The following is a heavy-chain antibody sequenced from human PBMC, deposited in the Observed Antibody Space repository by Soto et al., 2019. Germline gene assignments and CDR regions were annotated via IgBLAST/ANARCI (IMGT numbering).Heavy chain of an antibody. J-gene: IGHJ4*02. CDR3: AKEVAAAGTPEIFQY. Sequence: GGSLRLSCAASGFTFSSYAMSWVRQAPGKGLEWVSGISGSGGSTYYADSVKGRFTISRDNSKNTLYLQMNSLRAEDTAVYYCAKEVAAAGTPEIFQYWGQGTLVTVSS. CDR1: GFTFSSYA. CDR2: ISGSGGST. V-gene: IGHV3-23*01. D-gene: IGHD6-13*01.